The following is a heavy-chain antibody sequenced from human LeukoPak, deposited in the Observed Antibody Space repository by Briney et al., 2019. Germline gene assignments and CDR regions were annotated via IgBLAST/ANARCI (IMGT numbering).Heavy chain of an antibody. V-gene: IGHV3-21*01. Sequence: GGSLRLSCAASGFTFSSYSMNWVRQAPGKGLEWVSSITSGSSYIYYADSVKGRFTISRDNAKNSLYLQMNSLRAEDTAVYYCARDPYSGSYGNYYYYFMDVWGRGTTVTISS. J-gene: IGHJ6*03. CDR2: ITSGSSYI. CDR1: GFTFSSYS. CDR3: ARDPYSGSYGNYYYYFMDV. D-gene: IGHD1-26*01.